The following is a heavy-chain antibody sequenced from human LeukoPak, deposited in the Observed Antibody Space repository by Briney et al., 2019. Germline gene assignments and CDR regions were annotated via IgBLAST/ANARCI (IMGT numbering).Heavy chain of an antibody. J-gene: IGHJ3*02. V-gene: IGHV4-30-4*01. Sequence: PSQTLSLTCTVSGGSISSGDYYWSWIRQPPGKGLEWIGYIYYSGSTYYNPSFKSRVTISVDTSKNQFSLKLSSVTAADTAVYYCARGAYYYDNDAFDIWGQGTMVTVSS. CDR2: IYYSGST. CDR1: GGSISSGDYY. D-gene: IGHD3-22*01. CDR3: ARGAYYYDNDAFDI.